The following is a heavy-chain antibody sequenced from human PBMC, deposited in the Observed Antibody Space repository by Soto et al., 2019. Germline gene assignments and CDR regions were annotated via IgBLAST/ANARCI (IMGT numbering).Heavy chain of an antibody. V-gene: IGHV3-21*01. CDR2: ISSSSSYI. Sequence: PGGSLRLSCAASGFTFSSYSMNWVRQAPGKGLEWVSSISSSSSYIYYADSVKGRFTISRDNAKNSLYLQMNSLRAEDTAVYYCARLNCSGGSCYEGYYYYGMDVWGQGTTVTVSS. J-gene: IGHJ6*02. D-gene: IGHD2-15*01. CDR3: ARLNCSGGSCYEGYYYYGMDV. CDR1: GFTFSSYS.